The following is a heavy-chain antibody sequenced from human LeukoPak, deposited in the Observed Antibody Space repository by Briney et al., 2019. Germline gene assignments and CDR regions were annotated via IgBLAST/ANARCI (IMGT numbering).Heavy chain of an antibody. CDR1: GGTFSSYA. CDR3: ARGQQWLVRRGFDY. CDR2: IIPIFGTA. Sequence: ASVKVSCKASGGTFSSYAVSWVRQAPGQGLEWMGGIIPIFGTANYAQKFQGRVTITADESTSTAYMELSSLRSEDTAVYYCARGQQWLVRRGFDYWGQGTLVTVSS. V-gene: IGHV1-69*13. J-gene: IGHJ4*02. D-gene: IGHD6-19*01.